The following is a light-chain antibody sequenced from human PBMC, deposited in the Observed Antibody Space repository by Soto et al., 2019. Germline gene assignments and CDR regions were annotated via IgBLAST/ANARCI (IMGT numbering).Light chain of an antibody. J-gene: IGKJ4*01. CDR3: QQYNNWPRAT. V-gene: IGKV3-15*01. CDR2: RAS. Sequence: IIKWKSLATLSVSPRESATLSCRASHSINSNLAWYQQKPGQAPRLLMFRASIRATGVPARFSGSGSGTEFNITISSRQSEDSAIYYCQQYNNWPRATFGGGTKVDIK. CDR1: HSINSN.